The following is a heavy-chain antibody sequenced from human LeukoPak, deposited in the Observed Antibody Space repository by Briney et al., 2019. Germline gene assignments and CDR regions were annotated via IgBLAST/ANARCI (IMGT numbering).Heavy chain of an antibody. CDR2: IRYDGSNK. D-gene: IGHD6-19*01. Sequence: GGSLRLSCAASGFTFSSYGMHWVRQAPGKGLEWVAFIRYDGSNKYYADSVKGRFTISRDNSKNTLYLQMNSLRAEDTAVYYCAKEQIAVAGQFDYWGQGTLVTVSS. CDR1: GFTFSSYG. V-gene: IGHV3-30*02. CDR3: AKEQIAVAGQFDY. J-gene: IGHJ4*02.